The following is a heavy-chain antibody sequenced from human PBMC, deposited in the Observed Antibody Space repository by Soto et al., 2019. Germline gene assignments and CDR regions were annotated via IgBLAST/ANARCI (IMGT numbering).Heavy chain of an antibody. V-gene: IGHV1-69*01. CDR3: ARFLPYGDYGPSEFDP. D-gene: IGHD4-17*01. Sequence: QVQLVQSGAEVKKPGSSVKVSCKASGGTFSSYAINWVRQAPGQGLEWMGGIIPIFGTANYAQKFQGRVTITADESTSTAYMELSSLRSEDTAVYYCARFLPYGDYGPSEFDPWGQGTLVTVSS. CDR2: IIPIFGTA. CDR1: GGTFSSYA. J-gene: IGHJ5*02.